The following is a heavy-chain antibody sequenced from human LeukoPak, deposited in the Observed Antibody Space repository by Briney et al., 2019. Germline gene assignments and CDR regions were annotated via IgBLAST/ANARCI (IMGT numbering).Heavy chain of an antibody. Sequence: SETLSLTCTVSGGSISSGSYYWSWIRQPAGKGLEWIGRIYTSGSTDYNASLKSRVTISVDTSKNHFSLKLSSVTATDTAVYFCARGRVSSSSWQSVYYYYLYMDVWGKGSTVTVSS. J-gene: IGHJ6*03. D-gene: IGHD6-13*01. CDR1: GGSISSGSYY. V-gene: IGHV4-61*02. CDR2: IYTSGST. CDR3: ARGRVSSSSWQSVYYYYLYMDV.